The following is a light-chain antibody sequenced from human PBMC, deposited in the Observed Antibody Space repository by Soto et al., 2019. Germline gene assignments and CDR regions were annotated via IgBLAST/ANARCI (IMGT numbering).Light chain of an antibody. J-gene: IGKJ2*01. CDR1: QDIRNY. CDR2: DAS. V-gene: IGKV1-33*01. Sequence: DIQMTQSQSSLSASVGDRVTITCQASQDIRNYLNWYQQKPGKAPKLLIYDASNLETGVPSRFSGSGSGTDFTFTISSLQPEDIATYYGQQYDNLPHTFGQGTKLEIK. CDR3: QQYDNLPHT.